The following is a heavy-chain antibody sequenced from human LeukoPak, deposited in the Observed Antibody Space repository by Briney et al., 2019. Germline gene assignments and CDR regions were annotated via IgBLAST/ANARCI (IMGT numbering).Heavy chain of an antibody. D-gene: IGHD3-22*01. Sequence: GGSLSLSGAASGFTFSSYAMSWVRQAPGKGLEGVSAISGSGGSTYYADSVKGRFTISRDNSKNTLYLQMNSLRAEDTAVYYCAKDPTMIVVVIPDYWGQGTLVTVSS. J-gene: IGHJ4*02. V-gene: IGHV3-23*01. CDR2: ISGSGGST. CDR1: GFTFSSYA. CDR3: AKDPTMIVVVIPDY.